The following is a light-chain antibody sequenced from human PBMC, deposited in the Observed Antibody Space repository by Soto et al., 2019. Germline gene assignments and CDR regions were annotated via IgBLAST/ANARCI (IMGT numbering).Light chain of an antibody. CDR2: EVS. J-gene: IGLJ1*01. V-gene: IGLV2-8*01. CDR1: SSDVGAYNY. CDR3: SSKRGRNSYV. Sequence: QSALTQPPSAPGSPGQSVTISCTGTSSDVGAYNYVSWYQQHPGKAPKLMIYEVSKRPSGVPDRFSGPKSGNTASLTVSGLQTEDEADYYCSSKRGRNSYVFGAGTKSPS.